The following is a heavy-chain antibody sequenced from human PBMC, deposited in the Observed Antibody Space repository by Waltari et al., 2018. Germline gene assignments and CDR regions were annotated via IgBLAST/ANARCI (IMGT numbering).Heavy chain of an antibody. CDR3: AVEMEAFDI. J-gene: IGHJ3*02. V-gene: IGHV4-38-2*01. CDR1: GYSISSGYY. CDR2: IYHSGST. Sequence: QVQLQESGPGLVKPSETLSLTCAVSGYSISSGYYWGWIRQPPGKGLEWIGSIYHSGSTNSNPSLKSRVTISVDTSKNQFSLKLSSVTAADTAVYYCAVEMEAFDIWGQGTMVTVSS. D-gene: IGHD2-8*01.